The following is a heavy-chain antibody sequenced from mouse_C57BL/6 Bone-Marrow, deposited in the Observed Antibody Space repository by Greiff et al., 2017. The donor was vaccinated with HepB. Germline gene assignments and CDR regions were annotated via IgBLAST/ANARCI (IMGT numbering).Heavy chain of an antibody. CDR1: GFSLTSYG. CDR2: IWSGGST. CDR3: ASPFYGSSPYAMDY. Sequence: QVQLKESGPGLVQPSQSLSITCTVSGFSLTSYGVHWVRQSPGKGLEWLGVIWSGGSTDYNAAFISRLSISKDNSKSQVFFKMNSLQADDTAIYYCASPFYGSSPYAMDYWGQGTSVTVSS. J-gene: IGHJ4*01. V-gene: IGHV2-2*01. D-gene: IGHD1-1*01.